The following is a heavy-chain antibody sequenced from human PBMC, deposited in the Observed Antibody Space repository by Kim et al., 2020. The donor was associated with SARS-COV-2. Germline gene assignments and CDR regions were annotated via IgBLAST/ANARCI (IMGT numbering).Heavy chain of an antibody. CDR2: INPNSGGT. D-gene: IGHD3-10*01. CDR3: ARERDRGEGDWFDP. V-gene: IGHV1-2*04. Sequence: ASVKVSCKASGYTFTGYYMHWVRQAPGQGLEWMGWINPNSGGTNYAQKFQGWVTMTRDTSISTAYMELSRLRSDDTAVYYCARERDRGEGDWFDPWGQGTLVTVSS. J-gene: IGHJ5*02. CDR1: GYTFTGYY.